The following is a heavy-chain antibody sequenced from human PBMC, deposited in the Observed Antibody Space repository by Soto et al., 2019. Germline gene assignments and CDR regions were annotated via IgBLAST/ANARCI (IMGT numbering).Heavy chain of an antibody. D-gene: IGHD4-17*01. J-gene: IGHJ4*02. V-gene: IGHV4-34*01. Sequence: SETLSLTCAVYGGSFSGYYWSWIRQPPGKGLEWIGEINHSGSTNYNPSLKSRVTISVDTSKNQSSLKLSSVTAADTAVYYCARARDYDYWGQGTLVTVSS. CDR3: ARARDYDY. CDR2: INHSGST. CDR1: GGSFSGYY.